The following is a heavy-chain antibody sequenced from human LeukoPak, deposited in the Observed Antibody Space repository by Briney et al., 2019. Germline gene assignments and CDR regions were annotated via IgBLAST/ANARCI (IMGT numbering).Heavy chain of an antibody. CDR3: AGAPHLQLAQGY. J-gene: IGHJ4*02. CDR1: GFTFDDYA. V-gene: IGHV3-9*01. Sequence: PGGSLRLSCAASGFTFDDYAMHWVRQAPGKGLEWVSGISWNSGSIGYADSVKGRFTISRDNAKNSLYLQMNSLRAEDTAVYYCAGAPHLQLAQGYWGQGTLVTVSS. D-gene: IGHD6-13*01. CDR2: ISWNSGSI.